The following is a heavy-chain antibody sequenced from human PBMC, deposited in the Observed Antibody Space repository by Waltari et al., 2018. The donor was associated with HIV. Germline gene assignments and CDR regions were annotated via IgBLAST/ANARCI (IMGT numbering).Heavy chain of an antibody. D-gene: IGHD3-10*01. CDR3: ARDDGSSGDY. Sequence: QVQLLPSGTEVKKPGASVKVSCKASGSTLTGFSIPWVRQAPGQGLEWMGRINPNSGGTDYAQNFQGRITMTRDTSISTVYMELSRVRFDDTAIYFCARDDGSSGDYWGQGSLVTVSS. CDR1: GSTLTGFS. CDR2: INPNSGGT. V-gene: IGHV1-2*06. J-gene: IGHJ4*02.